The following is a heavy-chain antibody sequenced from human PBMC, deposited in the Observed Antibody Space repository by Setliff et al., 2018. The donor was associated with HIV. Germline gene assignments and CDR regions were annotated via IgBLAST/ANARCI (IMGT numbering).Heavy chain of an antibody. J-gene: IGHJ4*02. CDR3: AGDYVGSGRPFDY. CDR1: GGSISSYY. Sequence: SETLSLTCTVSGGSISSYYWSWIRQPPGKGLEWIGEINHSGSTNYNPSLKSRVTISADTSKNQFSLKLSSVTAADTAVYYCAGDYVGSGRPFDYWGQGTLVTVSS. CDR2: INHSGST. V-gene: IGHV4-59*08. D-gene: IGHD4-17*01.